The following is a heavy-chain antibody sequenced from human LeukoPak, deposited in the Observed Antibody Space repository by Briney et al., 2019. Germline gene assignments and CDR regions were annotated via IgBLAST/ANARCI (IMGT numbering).Heavy chain of an antibody. Sequence: SETLSLTCAVYGGSFSGYYWGWIRQPPGKGLEWIGEINHSGSTNYNPSLKSRVTISVDTSKNQFSLKLSSVTAADTAVYYCARRGITRYFDYWGQGILVTVSS. CDR3: ARRGITRYFDY. CDR1: GGSFSGYY. CDR2: INHSGST. J-gene: IGHJ4*02. D-gene: IGHD3-16*01. V-gene: IGHV4-34*01.